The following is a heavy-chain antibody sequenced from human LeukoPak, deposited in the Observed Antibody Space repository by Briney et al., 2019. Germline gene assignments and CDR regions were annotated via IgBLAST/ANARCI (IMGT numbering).Heavy chain of an antibody. CDR1: GFTFSSYG. J-gene: IGHJ6*03. CDR3: ARVVYSNYMDV. D-gene: IGHD4-11*01. Sequence: RPGGSLRLSCAASGFTFSSYGMHWVRQAPGKGLEWVAVIWYDGSNKYYADSVKGRFTISRDNSKNTLYLQMNSLRAEDTAVYYCARVVYSNYMDVWGQGTTVTVSS. CDR2: IWYDGSNK. V-gene: IGHV3-33*08.